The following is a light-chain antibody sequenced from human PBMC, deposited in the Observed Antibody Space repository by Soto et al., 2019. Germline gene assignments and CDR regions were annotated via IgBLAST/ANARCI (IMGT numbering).Light chain of an antibody. J-gene: IGLJ3*02. CDR3: CSYAGSYSVV. V-gene: IGLV2-11*01. CDR2: DVT. Sequence: QSVLTQPPSVSGSPGQSVTISCTGTTSDVGGYNHVSWYQQHPGKAPKLMIYDVTKWPSGVPDRFSGSKSGNTASLTISGLRAEDEADYYCCSYAGSYSVVFGGGTKLTVL. CDR1: TSDVGGYNH.